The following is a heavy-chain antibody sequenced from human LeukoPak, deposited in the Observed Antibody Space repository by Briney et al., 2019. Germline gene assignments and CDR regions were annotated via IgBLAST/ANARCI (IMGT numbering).Heavy chain of an antibody. CDR1: GYTFTSYD. CDR3: AIGMAAAGTFEY. Sequence: ASVKVSCKASGYTFTSYDINWVRQATGQGLEWMGWMNPNSGNTGYAQKFQGRVTMTRDTSISTAYMELSSLRSDDTAVYYCAIGMAAAGTFEYWGQGTLVTVSS. J-gene: IGHJ4*02. CDR2: MNPNSGNT. D-gene: IGHD6-13*01. V-gene: IGHV1-8*02.